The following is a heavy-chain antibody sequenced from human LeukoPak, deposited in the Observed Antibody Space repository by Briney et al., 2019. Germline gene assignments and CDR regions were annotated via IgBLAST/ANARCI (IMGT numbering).Heavy chain of an antibody. CDR1: GGSISSYY. V-gene: IGHV4-4*07. CDR3: ARAITIFGVVNYYYMDV. Sequence: PSETLSLTCTVSGGSISSYYWSWIRQPAGKGLEWIGRIYTSGSTNYNPFLKSRVTMSVDTSKNQFSLKLSSVTAADTAVYYCARAITIFGVVNYYYMDVWGKGTTVTVSS. J-gene: IGHJ6*03. CDR2: IYTSGST. D-gene: IGHD3-3*01.